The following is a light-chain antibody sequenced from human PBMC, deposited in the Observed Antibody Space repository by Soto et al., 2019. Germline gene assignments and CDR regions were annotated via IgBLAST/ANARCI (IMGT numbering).Light chain of an antibody. V-gene: IGKV1-39*01. CDR2: ATS. J-gene: IGKJ2*01. CDR3: QQAYDIPHT. CDR1: QSIGHF. Sequence: DIQVTQSPSSLSTSIGVKVTITCRASQSIGHFLNWYQQKPGKAPNLIIYATSTLRSVVPSRFTGSGSGTDFTLTITNLQPQDFADYFCQQAYDIPHTFGQGTSLEI.